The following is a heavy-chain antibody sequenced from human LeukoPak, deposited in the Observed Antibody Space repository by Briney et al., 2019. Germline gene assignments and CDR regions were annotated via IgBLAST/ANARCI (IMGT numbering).Heavy chain of an antibody. V-gene: IGHV3-30*02. CDR1: GLTFSSYG. CDR2: IRYDGSNK. Sequence: GGSLRLSCAASGLTFSSYGMHWVRQAPGKGLEWVAFIRYDGSNKYYADSVKGRFTISRDNSKNTLYLQMNSLRAEDTAVYYCANDYGDYSGENAFDIWGQGTMVTVSS. J-gene: IGHJ3*02. CDR3: ANDYGDYSGENAFDI. D-gene: IGHD4-17*01.